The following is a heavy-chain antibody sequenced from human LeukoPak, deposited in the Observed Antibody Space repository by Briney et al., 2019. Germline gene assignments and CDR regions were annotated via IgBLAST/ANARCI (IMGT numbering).Heavy chain of an antibody. D-gene: IGHD3-10*01. J-gene: IGHJ4*02. V-gene: IGHV3-30*18. CDR2: ISDDGSNK. CDR1: GFTFSSYG. Sequence: PGGSLRLSCAASGFTFSSYGMHWVRQAPGKGLEWVAVISDDGSNKYYADSVKGRFTISRDNSKNTLYLQMNSLRAEDTAVYYCAKDLHYYGSGPIAQPDYWGQGTLVTVFS. CDR3: AKDLHYYGSGPIAQPDY.